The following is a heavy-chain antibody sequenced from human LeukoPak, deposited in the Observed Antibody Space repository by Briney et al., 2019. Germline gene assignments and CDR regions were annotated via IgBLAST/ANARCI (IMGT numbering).Heavy chain of an antibody. V-gene: IGHV1-69*04. D-gene: IGHD3-22*01. CDR2: IIPIFGIA. Sequence: SVKVSCMASGGTFSSYAISWVRQAPGEGLEWMGRIIPIFGIANYAQKFQGRVTITADKSTSTAYMELSSLRSEDTAVYYCASYYYDSSGYYYPLDYWGQGTLVTVSS. CDR1: GGTFSSYA. J-gene: IGHJ4*02. CDR3: ASYYYDSSGYYYPLDY.